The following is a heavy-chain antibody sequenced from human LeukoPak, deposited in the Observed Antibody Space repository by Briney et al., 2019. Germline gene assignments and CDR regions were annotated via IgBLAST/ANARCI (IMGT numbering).Heavy chain of an antibody. D-gene: IGHD6-13*01. V-gene: IGHV1-18*01. J-gene: IGHJ4*02. CDR1: GYTFTSYG. CDR3: ARVTESSWNYFDY. CDR2: ISAYDGNT. Sequence: GASVKVSCKASGYTFTSYGISWVRQAPGQGLEWMGWISAYDGNTNYAQKLQGRVTMTRDTSSSTIYMELSSLRSEDTAVYYCARVTESSWNYFDYWGQGTLVTVSS.